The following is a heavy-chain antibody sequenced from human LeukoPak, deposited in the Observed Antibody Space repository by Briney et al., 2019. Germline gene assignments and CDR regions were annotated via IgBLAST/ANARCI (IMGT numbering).Heavy chain of an antibody. CDR2: ISNTGGSK. CDR1: GFTFDNYA. J-gene: IGHJ4*02. V-gene: IGHV3-23*01. CDR3: AKDQYCSGESCPHQRGFHY. Sequence: GGSLRLSCAASGFTFDNYAMTWVRQARGRGVEWGSNISNTGGSKYYVDSVKGSFTIYRDNCKKRMDMEMKRQREGDTAVYYCAKDQYCSGESCPHQRGFHYWGQGTLVTVSS. D-gene: IGHD2-15*01.